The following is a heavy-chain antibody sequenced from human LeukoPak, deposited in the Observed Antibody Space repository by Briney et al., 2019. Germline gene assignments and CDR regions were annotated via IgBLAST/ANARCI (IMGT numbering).Heavy chain of an antibody. CDR3: ARAFSSFWPIDY. J-gene: IGHJ4*02. D-gene: IGHD6-6*01. Sequence: PGGSLRLSCAASGFTFSSYGMHWVRQAPGKGLEWVAFIRYDGSNKYYADSVKGRFTISRDNSKNTLYLQMNSLRAEDTALYYCARAFSSFWPIDYWGQGTLVTVSS. CDR2: IRYDGSNK. CDR1: GFTFSSYG. V-gene: IGHV3-30*02.